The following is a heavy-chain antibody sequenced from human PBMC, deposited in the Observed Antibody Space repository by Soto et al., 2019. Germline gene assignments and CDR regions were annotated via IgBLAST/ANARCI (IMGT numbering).Heavy chain of an antibody. Sequence: GGSLRLSCAASGFTFSSYWMSWVRQAPGKGLEWVANIKQDGSQKWYVDSVKGRFTISRDNAKSSLYLQMNSLRAEDTAVYYCARGDYFDSSGTFSDAFDIWGQGTMVTVSS. CDR2: IKQDGSQK. J-gene: IGHJ3*02. V-gene: IGHV3-7*04. CDR3: ARGDYFDSSGTFSDAFDI. CDR1: GFTFSSYW. D-gene: IGHD3-22*01.